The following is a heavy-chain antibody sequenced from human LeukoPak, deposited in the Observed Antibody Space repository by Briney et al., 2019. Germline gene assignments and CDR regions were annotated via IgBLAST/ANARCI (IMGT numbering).Heavy chain of an antibody. CDR3: ARGAVNRYNWNDDNYYYYYMDV. J-gene: IGHJ6*03. D-gene: IGHD1-1*01. Sequence: GAPVKVSCKASGYTFSSYGLSWVRQAPGQGLEWMGWISAYNGYTRYAQKVQGGATMTTDTSTSTAYMELRSLRSDDTAVYYCARGAVNRYNWNDDNYYYYYMDVWGKGTTVTISS. CDR2: ISAYNGYT. V-gene: IGHV1-18*04. CDR1: GYTFSSYG.